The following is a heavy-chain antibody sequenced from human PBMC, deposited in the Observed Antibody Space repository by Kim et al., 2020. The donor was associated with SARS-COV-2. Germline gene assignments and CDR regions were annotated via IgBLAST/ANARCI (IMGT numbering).Heavy chain of an antibody. V-gene: IGHV3-49*04. J-gene: IGHJ6*03. CDR2: IRSKAYGGTT. Sequence: GGSLRLSCTASGFTFGDYAMSWVRQAPGKGLEWVGFIRSKAYGGTTEYAASVKGRFTISRDDSKSIAYLQMNSLKTEDTAVYYCTRDRTYYDFWSGYYAYYYHYRDVWGKGTTVTVSS. CDR1: GFTFGDYA. CDR3: TRDRTYYDFWSGYYAYYYHYRDV. D-gene: IGHD3-3*01.